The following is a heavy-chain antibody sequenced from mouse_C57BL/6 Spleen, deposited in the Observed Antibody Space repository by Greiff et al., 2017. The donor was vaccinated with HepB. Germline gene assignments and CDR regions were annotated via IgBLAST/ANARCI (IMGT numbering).Heavy chain of an antibody. J-gene: IGHJ4*01. Sequence: EVMLVESGGGLVKPGGSLKLSCAASGFTFSDYGMHWVRQAPEKGLEWVAYISSGSSTIYYADTVKGRFTISRDNAKNTLFLQMTSLRSEDTAMYYCARRLRIYYAMDYWGQGTSVTVSS. CDR3: ARRLRIYYAMDY. D-gene: IGHD1-1*01. V-gene: IGHV5-17*01. CDR2: ISSGSSTI. CDR1: GFTFSDYG.